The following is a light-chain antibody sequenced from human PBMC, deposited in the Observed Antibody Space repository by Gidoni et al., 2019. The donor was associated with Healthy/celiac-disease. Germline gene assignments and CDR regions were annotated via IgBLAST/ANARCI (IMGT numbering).Light chain of an antibody. Sequence: EIVMTQSPATLSVSTGESATLSCRASQSVSSNFAWYQQKPGPAPRLRIYGASTRATGIPARFSGSGSGTEFTLTISSLQSEDFAVYYCQQYNNWLFTFGPGTKVDIK. CDR1: QSVSSN. CDR2: GAS. J-gene: IGKJ3*01. V-gene: IGKV3-15*01. CDR3: QQYNNWLFT.